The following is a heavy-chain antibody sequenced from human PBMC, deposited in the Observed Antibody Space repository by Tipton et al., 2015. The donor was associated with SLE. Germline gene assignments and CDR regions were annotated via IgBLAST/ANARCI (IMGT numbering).Heavy chain of an antibody. D-gene: IGHD6-6*01. CDR3: ARATEKLAARKAFDI. CDR1: GGSISSGDYY. J-gene: IGHJ3*02. V-gene: IGHV4-30-4*01. Sequence: TLSLTCTVSGGSISSGDYYWSWIRQPPGKGLEWIGNIYYSGTTYYSPSLKSRLSISLDTSKNQFSLRLTSVTAADTAVYYCARATEKLAARKAFDIWGQGTMVTVSS. CDR2: IYYSGTT.